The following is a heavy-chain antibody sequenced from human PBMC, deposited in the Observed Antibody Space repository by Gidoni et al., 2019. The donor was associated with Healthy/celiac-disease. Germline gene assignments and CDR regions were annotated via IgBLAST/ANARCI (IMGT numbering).Heavy chain of an antibody. CDR2: IKQDGSEK. D-gene: IGHD3-22*01. CDR1: GFTFSSYW. J-gene: IGHJ4*02. Sequence: EVQLMESGGGLVQPGGSLRLSCAASGFTFSSYWMSWVRQAPGKGLEWVANIKQDGSEKYYVDSVKGRFTNSRDNAKNSLFLQMNSLRAEDTAVYYCARLDSSGYYDFDYWGQGTLVTVSS. CDR3: ARLDSSGYYDFDY. V-gene: IGHV3-7*03.